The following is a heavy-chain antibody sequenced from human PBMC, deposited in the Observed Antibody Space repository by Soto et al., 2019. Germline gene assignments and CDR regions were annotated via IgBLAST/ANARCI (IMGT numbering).Heavy chain of an antibody. V-gene: IGHV1-69*12. CDR3: AKGAVAATPTSYYSYGMDV. CDR2: IIPIFGTV. J-gene: IGHJ6*02. D-gene: IGHD6-19*01. Sequence: QVQLLQSGAEVKKPGSSVRVSCEASGGTFRTYAISWVRQAPGQGLEWMGEIIPIFGTVNYAQKFQGRVTITADEPTTPVYMHLRSLTSEDTAVYYCAKGAVAATPTSYYSYGMDVWGQGTTVTVSS. CDR1: GGTFRTYA.